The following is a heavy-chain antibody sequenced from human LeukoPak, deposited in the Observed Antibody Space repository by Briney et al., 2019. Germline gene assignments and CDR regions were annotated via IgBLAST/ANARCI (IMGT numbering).Heavy chain of an antibody. Sequence: GESLKISCKGSGYSFTSYWIGWVRQMPGKGLEWMGIIYPGDSDTRYSPSFQGQVTISVDKSISTAYLRWNSLKASDTAMYYCVRHYDSTPYGTRNFMVYPDYWGQGTLVTVSS. V-gene: IGHV5-51*01. CDR2: IYPGDSDT. D-gene: IGHD3-22*01. J-gene: IGHJ4*02. CDR3: VRHYDSTPYGTRNFMVYPDY. CDR1: GYSFTSYW.